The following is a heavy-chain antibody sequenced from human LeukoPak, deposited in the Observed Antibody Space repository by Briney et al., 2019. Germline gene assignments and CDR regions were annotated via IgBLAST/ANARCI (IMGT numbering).Heavy chain of an antibody. CDR1: GGSFSGYY. D-gene: IGHD2-2*01. V-gene: IGHV4-34*01. Sequence: SETLSLTCAVYGGSFSGYYWSWIRQPPGKGLEWIGEINHSGSTNYNPSLKSRVTISVDTSKNQFSLKLSSVTAADTAVYYCARGRSVLVPAATSSSRYFDYWGQGTLVTVSS. CDR2: INHSGST. CDR3: ARGRSVLVPAATSSSRYFDY. J-gene: IGHJ4*02.